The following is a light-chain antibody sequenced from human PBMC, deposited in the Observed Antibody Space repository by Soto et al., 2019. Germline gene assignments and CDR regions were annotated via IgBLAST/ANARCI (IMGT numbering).Light chain of an antibody. V-gene: IGLV7-43*01. J-gene: IGLJ3*02. Sequence: QAVVTQEPSLTVSPGGTVTLTCALTTGAVTSDYYPNWFQRKPGQALRTLIYRTINKHSWTPARFSGSLLGGKAALTLSGVQPEDEADYYCVLLCSGEWVFGGGTKVTVL. CDR3: VLLCSGEWV. CDR1: TGAVTSDYY. CDR2: RTI.